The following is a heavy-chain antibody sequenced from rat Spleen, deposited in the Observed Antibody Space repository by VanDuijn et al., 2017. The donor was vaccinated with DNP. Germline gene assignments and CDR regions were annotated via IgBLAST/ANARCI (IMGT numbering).Heavy chain of an antibody. CDR3: STQHSVNSYDAPYAMDV. J-gene: IGHJ4*01. V-gene: IGHV5S10*01. D-gene: IGHD1-12*01. CDR2: IIYDGSRT. CDR1: GFTFSDYY. Sequence: EVQLVESGGGLVQPGRSLKLSCAASGFTFSDYYMAWVRQAPTKGLKWVATIIYDGSRTYYRDSVKGRFTISRDNGKSTLYLQMDSLRSEDTATYYCSTQHSVNSYDAPYAMDVWGQGTSVTVSS.